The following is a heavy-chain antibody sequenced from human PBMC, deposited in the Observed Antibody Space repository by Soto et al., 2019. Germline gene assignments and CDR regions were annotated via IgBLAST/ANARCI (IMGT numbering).Heavy chain of an antibody. J-gene: IGHJ4*02. V-gene: IGHV3-30-3*01. D-gene: IGHD3-9*01. Sequence: QVQLVESGGSVVQPGRSLRLSCAASGFTFSSYAMHWGRQAPGKGLEWVAVISYDGSNKYYADSVKGRFTISRDNSKNTLYLQMNSLRAEDTAVYYCARAGLCYDILTGYYMGYWGQGTLVTVSS. CDR2: ISYDGSNK. CDR3: ARAGLCYDILTGYYMGY. CDR1: GFTFSSYA.